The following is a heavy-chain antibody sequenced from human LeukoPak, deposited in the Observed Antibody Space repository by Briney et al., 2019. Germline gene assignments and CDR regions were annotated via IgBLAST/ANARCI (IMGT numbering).Heavy chain of an antibody. J-gene: IGHJ4*02. V-gene: IGHV1-8*01. D-gene: IGHD1-1*01. CDR1: GYTFTSYD. CDR2: MNPNSGAT. CDR3: ARAPRSWSFDY. Sequence: GASVKVSCKASGYTFTSYDFNWLRQATGQGPEWMGWMNPNSGATGYAQKFQGRVTMTRSASINTAYMELSSLTSEDTAVYYCARAPRSWSFDYWGQGTLVTVSS.